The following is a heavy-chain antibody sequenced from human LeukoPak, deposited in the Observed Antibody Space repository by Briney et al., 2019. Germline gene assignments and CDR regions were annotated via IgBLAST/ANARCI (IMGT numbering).Heavy chain of an antibody. Sequence: SETLSLTRAVFGYSINSGYYWGWIRPPPGKGLEWIGSIYHSGSTYYNPSLKSRVTISVDTSKNEFSLQLTSMTAADTAVYFCARGGGHRRSWLDIWGLGTVVTVLS. J-gene: IGHJ5*02. CDR2: IYHSGST. CDR3: ARGGGHRRSWLDI. D-gene: IGHD3-10*01. CDR1: GYSINSGYY. V-gene: IGHV4-38-2*01.